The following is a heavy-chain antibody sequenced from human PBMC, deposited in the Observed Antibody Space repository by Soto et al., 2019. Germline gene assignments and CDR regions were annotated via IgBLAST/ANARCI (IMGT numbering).Heavy chain of an antibody. V-gene: IGHV1-69*13. J-gene: IGHJ6*02. CDR2: IIPIFGTA. CDR1: GGTFSSYA. CDR3: AREMRNYYDSSGYYGMDV. D-gene: IGHD3-22*01. Sequence: SVKVSCKASGGTFSSYAISWVRQAPGQGLEWMGGIIPIFGTANYAQKFQGRVTITADESTSTAYMELSSLRSEDTAVYYCAREMRNYYDSSGYYGMDVWGQGTTVTVSS.